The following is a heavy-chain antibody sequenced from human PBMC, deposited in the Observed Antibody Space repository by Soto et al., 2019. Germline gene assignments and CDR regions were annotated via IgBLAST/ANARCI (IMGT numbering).Heavy chain of an antibody. CDR3: AKGSGITMVRGRFDY. CDR1: GFTFSSYA. D-gene: IGHD3-10*01. V-gene: IGHV3-23*01. CDR2: ISGSGGST. J-gene: IGHJ4*02. Sequence: HPGGSLRLSCAASGFTFSSYAMSWVRQAPGKGLEWVSAISGSGGSTYYADSVKGRFTISRDNSKNTLYLQMNSLRAEDTAVYYCAKGSGITMVRGRFDYWGQATLVTVSS.